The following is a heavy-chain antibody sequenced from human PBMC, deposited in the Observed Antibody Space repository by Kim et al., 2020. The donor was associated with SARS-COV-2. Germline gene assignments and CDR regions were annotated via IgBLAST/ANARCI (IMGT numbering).Heavy chain of an antibody. CDR3: ASHFYGYRYAFPLDY. V-gene: IGHV4-39*01. CDR1: GGSISSSSYY. D-gene: IGHD5-18*01. CDR2: IYYSGST. Sequence: SETLSLTCTVSGGSISSSSYYWGWIRQPPGKGLEWIGSIYYSGSTYYNPSPKSRVTISVDTSKNQFSLKLSSVTAADTAVYYCASHFYGYRYAFPLDYWGQGPLVTVS. J-gene: IGHJ4*02.